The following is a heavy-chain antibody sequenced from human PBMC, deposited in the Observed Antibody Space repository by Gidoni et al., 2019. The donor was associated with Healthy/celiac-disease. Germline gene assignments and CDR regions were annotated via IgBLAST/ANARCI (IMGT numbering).Heavy chain of an antibody. D-gene: IGHD3-10*01. CDR3: ARRSGGGKDYGSGSYRYPDDAFDI. CDR2: ISGSGGST. CDR1: GFTFSSYA. J-gene: IGHJ3*02. Sequence: EVQLLESGGGLVQPGGSLRLSCAASGFTFSSYAMSWVRLAQGKGLEWVSAISGSGGSTYHADSVKGRFTISRDNSKNTLYLQMNSLRAEDTAVYYCARRSGGGKDYGSGSYRYPDDAFDIWGQGTMVTVSS. V-gene: IGHV3-23*01.